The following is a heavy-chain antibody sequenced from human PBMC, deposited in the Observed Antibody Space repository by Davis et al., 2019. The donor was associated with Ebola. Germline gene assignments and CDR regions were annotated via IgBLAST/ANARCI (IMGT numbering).Heavy chain of an antibody. Sequence: PGGSLRLSCAASGFTFSSYSMNWVRQAPGKGLEWVSYISSRSGTIYYADSVKGRFTISRDNAQNSLYLQMNSLRDEDTAVYFCARVAGATRDGLDFWGQGMLVTVSS. CDR2: ISSRSGTI. CDR3: ARVAGATRDGLDF. V-gene: IGHV3-48*02. D-gene: IGHD3-10*01. J-gene: IGHJ4*02. CDR1: GFTFSSYS.